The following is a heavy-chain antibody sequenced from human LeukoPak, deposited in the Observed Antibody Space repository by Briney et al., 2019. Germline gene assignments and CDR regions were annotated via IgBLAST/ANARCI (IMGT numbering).Heavy chain of an antibody. V-gene: IGHV4-39*01. CDR2: IYYTGST. J-gene: IGHJ5*02. CDR1: GGSISSSSYY. Sequence: RSSETLSLTCTVSGGSISSSSYYWGWIRQPPGKGLEWIGSIYYTGSTYYNPSLKSRVTISVDTSKNQFSLKLGSVTAADTAVYYCARHSPTKSNYYGSGSYVGGWFDPWGQGTLVTVSS. CDR3: ARHSPTKSNYYGSGSYVGGWFDP. D-gene: IGHD3-10*01.